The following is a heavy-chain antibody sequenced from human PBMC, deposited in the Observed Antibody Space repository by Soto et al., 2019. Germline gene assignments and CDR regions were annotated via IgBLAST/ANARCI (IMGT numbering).Heavy chain of an antibody. CDR2: ISASGGTT. Sequence: HPGGSLRLSCAASGFTFRTYDMSWVRQAPEKGLEWVSSISASGGTTYYADSVKGQFTISRDNSKKTLYLQMNSLRAEDTAVYYCAQGPSWFSDPWGQGTLVTVSS. CDR3: AQGPSWFSDP. D-gene: IGHD6-13*01. J-gene: IGHJ5*02. CDR1: GFTFRTYD. V-gene: IGHV3-23*01.